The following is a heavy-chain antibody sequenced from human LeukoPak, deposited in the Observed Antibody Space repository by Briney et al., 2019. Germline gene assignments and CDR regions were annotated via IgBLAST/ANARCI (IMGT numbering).Heavy chain of an antibody. CDR3: ARQRIAAVGVDY. CDR2: IYYSGST. J-gene: IGHJ4*02. CDR1: GGSISSSSYY. V-gene: IGHV4-39*01. Sequence: SETLSLTCTVSGGSISSSSYYWGWIRQPPGKGLEWIASIYYSGSTYYNPSLKSRVTISVDTSKNQLSLKLSSVTAADTAVYYCARQRIAAVGVDYWGQGTLVTVSS. D-gene: IGHD6-13*01.